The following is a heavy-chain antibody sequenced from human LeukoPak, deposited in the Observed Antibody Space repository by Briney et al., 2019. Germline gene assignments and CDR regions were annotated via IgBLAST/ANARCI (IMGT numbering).Heavy chain of an antibody. Sequence: SETLSLTCAAYGGSFSGYYWSWIRQPPGKGLEWIGEINHSGSTNYNPSLKSRVTISVDTSKNQFSLKLSSVTAADTAVYYCASGTTMGGAGVDPWGQGTLVTVSS. CDR1: GGSFSGYY. CDR3: ASGTTMGGAGVDP. J-gene: IGHJ5*02. D-gene: IGHD3-16*01. CDR2: INHSGST. V-gene: IGHV4-34*01.